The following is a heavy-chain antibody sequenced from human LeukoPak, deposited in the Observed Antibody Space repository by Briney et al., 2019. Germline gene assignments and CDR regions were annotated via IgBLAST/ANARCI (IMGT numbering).Heavy chain of an antibody. Sequence: GGSLRLSCAASGFTFNSYAMSWGRQAPGKGLEWVSAISGSGGSSYYADSVKGRFNISRDNSKNNLYIQMTSLRAKDTAVYYCAKEKYDILTGYPYNWFDPWGQGTLATVSS. V-gene: IGHV3-23*01. CDR1: GFTFNSYA. J-gene: IGHJ5*02. D-gene: IGHD3-9*01. CDR3: AKEKYDILTGYPYNWFDP. CDR2: ISGSGGSS.